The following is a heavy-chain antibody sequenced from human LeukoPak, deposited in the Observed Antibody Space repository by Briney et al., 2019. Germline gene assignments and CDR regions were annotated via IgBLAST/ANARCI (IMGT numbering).Heavy chain of an antibody. V-gene: IGHV3-23*01. D-gene: IGHD3-22*01. Sequence: AGGSLRLSCAASGFTFSSYAMNWVRQAPGKGLEWVSVISGSGGRTYYADSVKGRFTISRDNSKNTLYLQMSSLRAEDTAVYYCAKDYYDSSGYPSYLDYWGQGTLVTVSS. CDR1: GFTFSSYA. CDR3: AKDYYDSSGYPSYLDY. CDR2: ISGSGGRT. J-gene: IGHJ4*02.